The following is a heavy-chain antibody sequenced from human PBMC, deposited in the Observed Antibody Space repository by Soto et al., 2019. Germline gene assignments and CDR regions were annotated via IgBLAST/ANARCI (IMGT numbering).Heavy chain of an antibody. J-gene: IGHJ4*02. CDR2: ISSSGSFI. CDR3: ARTYGDYAFDY. Sequence: GGSLRLSCAASGFTFSSYSINWVRQAPGEGLEWVSSISSSGSFIYYADSVKGRFTISRDNAKNSLSLQMNSLRAEDTAVYYCARTYGDYAFDYWGQGTLVTVSS. V-gene: IGHV3-21*01. CDR1: GFTFSSYS. D-gene: IGHD4-17*01.